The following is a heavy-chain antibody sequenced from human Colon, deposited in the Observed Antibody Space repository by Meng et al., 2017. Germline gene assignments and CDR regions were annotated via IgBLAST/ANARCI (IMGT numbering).Heavy chain of an antibody. J-gene: IGHJ4*02. CDR3: ARGGSYYGDY. V-gene: IGHV3-7*01. Sequence: GESLKISCVASGFTFSTYWMSWVRLAPGKGLEWVATIKPDGSERYYVDSVKGRLTMSRDNAKNSLYLQMYSLRAEDTAVYYCARGGSYYGDYWGQGTRVTGAS. D-gene: IGHD1-26*01. CDR2: IKPDGSER. CDR1: GFTFSTYW.